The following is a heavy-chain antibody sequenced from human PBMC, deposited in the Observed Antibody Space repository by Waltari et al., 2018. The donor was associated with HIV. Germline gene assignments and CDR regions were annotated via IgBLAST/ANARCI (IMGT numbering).Heavy chain of an antibody. CDR2: YVVGSGNT. Sequence: QMQLVQSGPEVKKPGTSVKVYCKASGFTFTSSAVQWVRQARGQRLGWIGWYVVGSGNTNCALKFQERVTMTRDMSRSTAYMGLSRLRSEDSAVYYCAADPGNFDWRWGQGTLVTVSS. CDR1: GFTFTSSA. V-gene: IGHV1-58*01. J-gene: IGHJ4*02. D-gene: IGHD3-9*01. CDR3: AADPGNFDWR.